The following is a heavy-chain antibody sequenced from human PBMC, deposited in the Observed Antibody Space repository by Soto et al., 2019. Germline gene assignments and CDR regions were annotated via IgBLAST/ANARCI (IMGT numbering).Heavy chain of an antibody. CDR1: GFNFNDYG. D-gene: IGHD3-10*01. Sequence: RRLSCAASGFNFNDYGMHWVRQAPGNGLEWVSIISWNSVSIGYSDSVKGRFTISRDNAKNSLYLQMNTLRAEDTALYYCAKDMENGYNPYYYYGMDVWGQGTPITFSS. J-gene: IGHJ6*02. V-gene: IGHV3-9*01. CDR3: AKDMENGYNPYYYYGMDV. CDR2: ISWNSVSI.